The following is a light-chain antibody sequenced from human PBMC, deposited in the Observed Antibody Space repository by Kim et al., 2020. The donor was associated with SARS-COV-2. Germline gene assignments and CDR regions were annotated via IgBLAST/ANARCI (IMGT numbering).Light chain of an antibody. CDR3: QVWDSSSDHPAWV. Sequence: GKTARITCGGNNIGNKSVHWYQQKPGQAPVLVIYYDSDRPSGIPERFSGSNSGNTATLTISRVEAGDEADYYCQVWDSSSDHPAWVFGGGTKLTVL. J-gene: IGLJ3*02. CDR1: NIGNKS. V-gene: IGLV3-21*04. CDR2: YDS.